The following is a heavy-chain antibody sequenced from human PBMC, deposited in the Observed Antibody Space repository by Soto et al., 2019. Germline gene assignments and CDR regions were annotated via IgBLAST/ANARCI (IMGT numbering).Heavy chain of an antibody. J-gene: IGHJ4*02. V-gene: IGHV4-31*03. CDR2: IYYSGST. CDR3: ARGFSSSADLDY. D-gene: IGHD6-6*01. CDR1: GGSISSGGYY. Sequence: SETLSLTCTVSGGSISSGGYYWSWIRQHPGKGLEWIGYIYYSGSTYYNPSLKSRVTISVDTSKNQFSLKLSSVTAADTAVYYCARGFSSSADLDYWGQGTLVTVSS.